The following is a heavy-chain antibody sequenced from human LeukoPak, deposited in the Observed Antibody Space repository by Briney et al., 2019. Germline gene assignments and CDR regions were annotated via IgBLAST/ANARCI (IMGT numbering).Heavy chain of an antibody. V-gene: IGHV4-59*12. CDR3: ARDGIVGATAFDY. CDR1: GGSISSYY. J-gene: IGHJ4*02. CDR2: IYYSGST. Sequence: SETLSLTCTVSGGSISSYYWSWIRQPPGKGLEWIGYIYYSGSTNYNPSLKSRVTISVDTSKNQFSLKLSSVTAADTAVYYCARDGIVGATAFDYWGQGTLVTVSS. D-gene: IGHD1-26*01.